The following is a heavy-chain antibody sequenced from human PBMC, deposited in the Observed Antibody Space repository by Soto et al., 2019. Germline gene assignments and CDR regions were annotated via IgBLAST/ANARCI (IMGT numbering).Heavy chain of an antibody. D-gene: IGHD4-17*01. J-gene: IGHJ4*02. V-gene: IGHV3-23*01. Sequence: EVQLLESGGGLVQPGGSLRLSCAASGFTFSSYAMSWVRQAPGKGLEWVSAISGSGGSTYYADSVKGRFTISRDNSKNTLYLQMNSLRAEDTAVYYCAKSLNDYGDYGTFYFAYWGQGTLVTVSS. CDR2: ISGSGGST. CDR1: GFTFSSYA. CDR3: AKSLNDYGDYGTFYFAY.